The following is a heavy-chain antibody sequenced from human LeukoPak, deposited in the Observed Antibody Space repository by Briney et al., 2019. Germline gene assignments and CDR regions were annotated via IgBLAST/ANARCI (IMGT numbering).Heavy chain of an antibody. D-gene: IGHD6-13*01. CDR2: INWNGGST. CDR3: AKDITYSSSWYYYYMDV. Sequence: PGGSLRLSCAASGFTFDDYGMSWVRQAPGKGLEWVSGINWNGGSTGYADSVKGRFTISRDNSKNSLYLQMNSLRTEDTALYYCAKDITYSSSWYYYYMDVWGKGTTVTISS. CDR1: GFTFDDYG. V-gene: IGHV3-20*04. J-gene: IGHJ6*03.